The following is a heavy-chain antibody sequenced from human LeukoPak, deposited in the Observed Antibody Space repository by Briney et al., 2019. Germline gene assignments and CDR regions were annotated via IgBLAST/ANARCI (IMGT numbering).Heavy chain of an antibody. D-gene: IGHD3-3*01. V-gene: IGHV4-34*01. CDR2: INHSGST. CDR1: GGSFSGYY. Sequence: PSETLSLTCAVYGGSFSGYYWSWIRQPPGKGLEWIGEINHSGSTNYNPSLKSRVTISVDTSKNQFSLKLSSVTAADTAVYYCAIMDFWSGSSSYWGKGTLVTVSS. J-gene: IGHJ4*02. CDR3: AIMDFWSGSSSY.